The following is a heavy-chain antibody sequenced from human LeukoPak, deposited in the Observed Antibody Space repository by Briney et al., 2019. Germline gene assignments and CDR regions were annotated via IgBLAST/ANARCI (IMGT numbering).Heavy chain of an antibody. CDR3: ARARDDYYASGSPPLDWFDP. CDR2: IYYSGST. Sequence: PSETLSLTCTVSGGSISSSSYYWGWIRQPPGKGLEWIGSIYYSGSTYYNPSLKSRVTISVDTSENQFSLKLTSVTAADTAVYYCARARDDYYASGSPPLDWFDPWGQGTLVTVSA. D-gene: IGHD3-10*01. V-gene: IGHV4-39*01. J-gene: IGHJ5*02. CDR1: GGSISSSSYY.